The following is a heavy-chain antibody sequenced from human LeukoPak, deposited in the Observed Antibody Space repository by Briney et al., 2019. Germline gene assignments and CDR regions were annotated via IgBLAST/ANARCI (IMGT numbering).Heavy chain of an antibody. CDR1: GGSISSYY. D-gene: IGHD6-6*01. CDR3: ARGLIAAREYYFDS. CDR2: IYYSGST. V-gene: IGHV4-59*01. Sequence: SETLSLTCAVSGGSISSYYWSWIRQPPQKGLEWIAYIYYSGSTNYNPSLKSRVTISVDTSKNQFSLKLSSVTTADTAVYYCARGLIAAREYYFDSWGQGTLVTVSS. J-gene: IGHJ4*02.